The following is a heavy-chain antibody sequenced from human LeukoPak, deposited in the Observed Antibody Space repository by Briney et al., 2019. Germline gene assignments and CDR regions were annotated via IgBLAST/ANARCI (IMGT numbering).Heavy chain of an antibody. Sequence: SGTLSLTCAVYGGSFSGYYWSWIRQPPGKGLEWIGEINHSGSTNYNPSLKSRVTISVDTSKNQFSLKLSSVTAADTAVYYCAREGVQQLAPDYWGQGTMVTVSS. V-gene: IGHV4-34*01. CDR1: GGSFSGYY. J-gene: IGHJ4*02. CDR3: AREGVQQLAPDY. CDR2: INHSGST. D-gene: IGHD6-13*01.